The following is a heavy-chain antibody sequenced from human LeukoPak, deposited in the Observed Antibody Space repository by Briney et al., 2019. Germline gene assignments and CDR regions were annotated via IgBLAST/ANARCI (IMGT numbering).Heavy chain of an antibody. CDR1: GGSISSYY. D-gene: IGHD6-13*01. Sequence: PSETLSLTCTVSGGSISSYYWSWIRQPPGKGLEWIGYIYYSGSTNYNPSLKSRVTISVDTSKNQFSLKLSSVTATDTAVYYCARHGYSSSWYKDWFDPWGQGTLVTVSS. J-gene: IGHJ5*02. CDR2: IYYSGST. V-gene: IGHV4-59*08. CDR3: ARHGYSSSWYKDWFDP.